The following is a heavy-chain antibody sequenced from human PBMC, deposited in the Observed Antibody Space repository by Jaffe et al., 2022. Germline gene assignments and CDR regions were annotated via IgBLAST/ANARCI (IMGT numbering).Heavy chain of an antibody. CDR3: ARLSIGTYYPFYYYMDV. D-gene: IGHD1-26*01. V-gene: IGHV4-38-2*01. Sequence: QVRLQESGPGLVKPSETLSLTCAVSGFSISSTYYWGWIRQPPGKGLEWIGSISHRESSNYNPPLKSRVTIVADTSMNQFSLKVISVTAADTAVYYCARLSIGTYYPFYYYMDVWGKGTTVTVSS. J-gene: IGHJ6*03. CDR1: GFSISSTYY. CDR2: ISHRESS.